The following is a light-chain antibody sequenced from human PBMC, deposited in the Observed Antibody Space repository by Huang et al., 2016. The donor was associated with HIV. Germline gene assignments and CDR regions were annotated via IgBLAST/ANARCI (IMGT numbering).Light chain of an antibody. J-gene: IGKJ4*01. Sequence: EIVLTQSPATLSLSPGKRATLSCRASQSISRYLAWYQQKPGQAPRLLIYDASNRATGIPARFSGSGSGTDFTLTITSREPEDFAVYYCQQSSSWPPLTFGGGTKVEIK. CDR1: QSISRY. V-gene: IGKV3-11*01. CDR3: QQSSSWPPLT. CDR2: DAS.